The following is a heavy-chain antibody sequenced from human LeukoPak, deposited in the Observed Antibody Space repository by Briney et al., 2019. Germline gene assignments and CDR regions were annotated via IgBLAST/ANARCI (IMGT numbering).Heavy chain of an antibody. D-gene: IGHD3-22*01. J-gene: IGHJ4*02. V-gene: IGHV1-2*02. CDR3: ATYYLDTSARD. CDR2: INPNSGGT. Sequence: EASVKVSCKASGYTFTGYYMFWVRQAPGQGLEWMGWINPNSGGTNYAQKFQGRVTMTRDTSISTGYMELSRLRSDDTAVYYCATYYLDTSARDWGQGTLVTVSS. CDR1: GYTFTGYY.